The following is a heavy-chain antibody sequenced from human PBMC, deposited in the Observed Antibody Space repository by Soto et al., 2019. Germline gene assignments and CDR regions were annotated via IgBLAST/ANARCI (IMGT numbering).Heavy chain of an antibody. J-gene: IGHJ4*02. CDR1: GGTFSSYA. V-gene: IGHV1-69*13. Sequence: ASVKVSCKASGGTFSSYAISWVRQAPGQGLEWMGGIIPIFGTANYAQKFQGRVTITADESTSTAYMELSSLRSEDTAVYYCARDLYNEGSGWYYAYWGQGTLVTVSS. CDR2: IIPIFGTA. D-gene: IGHD6-19*01. CDR3: ARDLYNEGSGWYYAY.